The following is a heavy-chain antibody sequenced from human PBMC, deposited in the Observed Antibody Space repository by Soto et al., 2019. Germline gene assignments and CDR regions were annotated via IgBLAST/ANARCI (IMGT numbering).Heavy chain of an antibody. D-gene: IGHD2-2*01. Sequence: QVQLQQWGAGLLKPSETLSLTCAVYGGSFSGYYWSWIRQPPGKGLEWIGEINHSGSTNYNPSLKGRVTIAVDTSKNHFARKLGSGTAANTAVYYCASCPVLVVPAAISWFDPCGQGTLVTVSS. CDR1: GGSFSGYY. CDR2: INHSGST. CDR3: ASCPVLVVPAAISWFDP. J-gene: IGHJ5*02. V-gene: IGHV4-34*01.